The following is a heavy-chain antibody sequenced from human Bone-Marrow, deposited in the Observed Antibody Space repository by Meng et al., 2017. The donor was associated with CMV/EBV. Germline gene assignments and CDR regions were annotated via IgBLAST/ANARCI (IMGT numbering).Heavy chain of an antibody. CDR3: AREAAAGRKGPYSDMDV. CDR1: LYTFIDHH. D-gene: IGHD6-13*01. Sequence: ASVKVSCKASLYTFIDHHMHWVRQAPGQGLEWMGWINPNSGGTNYAQKFQGRVTMTRDTSISTAYMELSRLRSDDTAMYYCAREAAAGRKGPYSDMDVWGQGTTVTVSS. J-gene: IGHJ6*02. V-gene: IGHV1-2*02. CDR2: INPNSGGT.